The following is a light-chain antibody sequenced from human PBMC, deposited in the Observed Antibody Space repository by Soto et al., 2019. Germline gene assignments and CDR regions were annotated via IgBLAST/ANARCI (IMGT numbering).Light chain of an antibody. CDR1: SSNIGSNT. CDR3: AGWDDSLNGVV. J-gene: IGLJ2*01. V-gene: IGLV1-44*01. Sequence: QSVLTQLPSTSGTPGQRVTISCSGSSSNIGSNTANWYQQLPGTAPKLLIYSNNRRPSGVPDRISGSKSGTSASLAISGLQSEDEADYYCAGWDDSLNGVVFGGGTKLTVL. CDR2: SNN.